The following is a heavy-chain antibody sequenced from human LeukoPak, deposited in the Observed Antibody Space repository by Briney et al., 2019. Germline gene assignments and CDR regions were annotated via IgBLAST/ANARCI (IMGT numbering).Heavy chain of an antibody. D-gene: IGHD5-24*01. V-gene: IGHV3-74*01. CDR1: GFTFSSYS. Sequence: PGGSLRLSCAASGFTFSSYSMNWVRQAPGKGLVWVSRISPDDKTTSYADSVKGRFTVSRDDAKKTLYLQMNSLRAEDTAVYYCAKGATEIDYWGQGTLITVSS. J-gene: IGHJ4*02. CDR2: ISPDDKTT. CDR3: AKGATEIDY.